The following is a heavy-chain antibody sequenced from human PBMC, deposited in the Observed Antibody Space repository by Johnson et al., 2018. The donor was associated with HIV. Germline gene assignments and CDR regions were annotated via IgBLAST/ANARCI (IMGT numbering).Heavy chain of an antibody. J-gene: IGHJ3*02. CDR3: AKDQSHCYTSLSWCAFDI. D-gene: IGHD2-2*02. CDR1: GFTFISSG. Sequence: QVQLVESGGGVVQAGRSLRLSCAASGFTFISSGMHWVRQAPGKGLAWVAVISYDGSNKYYADSVKGRFTISRDNSKNTLYLQMNSLSAEDTAGYYCAKDQSHCYTSLSWCAFDIWGQGTMVTVSS. V-gene: IGHV3-30*18. CDR2: ISYDGSNK.